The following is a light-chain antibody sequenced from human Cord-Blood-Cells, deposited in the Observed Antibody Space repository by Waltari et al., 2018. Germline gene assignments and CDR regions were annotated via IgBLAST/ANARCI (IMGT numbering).Light chain of an antibody. V-gene: IGLV2-14*01. CDR2: DVS. J-gene: IGLJ1*01. Sequence: QSALTQPASVSGSPGQPITIPCTGTSSDVGGYNYFSWYQQHPGKAPKPMIYDVSNRPSGVSNRFSGSKSGNTASLTISGLQAEDEADYYCSSYTSSSTYVFGTGTKVTVL. CDR1: SSDVGGYNY. CDR3: SSYTSSSTYV.